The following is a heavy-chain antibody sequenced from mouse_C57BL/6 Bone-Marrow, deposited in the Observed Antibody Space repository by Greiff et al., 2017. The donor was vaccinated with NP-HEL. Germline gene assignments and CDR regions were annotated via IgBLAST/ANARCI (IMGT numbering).Heavy chain of an antibody. CDR2: INPSTGGT. CDR3: AILLWLRRFDY. Sequence: EVQLQQSGPELVKPGASVKISCKASGYSFTGYYMNWVKQSPEKSLEWIGEINPSTGGTTYNQKFKAKATLTVDKSSSTAYMQLKSLTSEDSAVYYCAILLWLRRFDYWGQGTTLTVSS. J-gene: IGHJ2*01. D-gene: IGHD2-2*01. V-gene: IGHV1-42*01. CDR1: GYSFTGYY.